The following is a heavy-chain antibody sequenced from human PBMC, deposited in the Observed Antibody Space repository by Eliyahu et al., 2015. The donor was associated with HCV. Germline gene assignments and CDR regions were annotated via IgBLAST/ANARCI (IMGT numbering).Heavy chain of an antibody. D-gene: IGHD1-1*01. J-gene: IGHJ4*02. CDR3: ARDEALDY. Sequence: EVQLVESGGGLVKPGGSLRLSXAASGFTFTSYSMNWVRQAPGKGLEWVSSIXSSSTYIYYADSVKGRFTISRDNAKNSLYLQMNSLRAEDTAVYYCARDEALDYWGQGSLVTVSS. CDR2: IXSSSTYI. V-gene: IGHV3-21*01. CDR1: GFTFTSYS.